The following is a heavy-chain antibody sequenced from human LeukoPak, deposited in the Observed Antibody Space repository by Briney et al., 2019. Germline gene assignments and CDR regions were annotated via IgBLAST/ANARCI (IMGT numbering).Heavy chain of an antibody. CDR3: ARDGYSGSDAL. J-gene: IGHJ4*02. CDR2: IYYSGST. V-gene: IGHV4-59*01. D-gene: IGHD5-12*01. Sequence: KASETLSLTYTVSGGSISSYHWSWIRQPPGKGLEWIGYIYYSGSTNYNPSLKSRVTISVDTSKNQFSLKLSSVTAADTAVYYCARDGYSGSDALWGQGTLVTVSS. CDR1: GGSISSYH.